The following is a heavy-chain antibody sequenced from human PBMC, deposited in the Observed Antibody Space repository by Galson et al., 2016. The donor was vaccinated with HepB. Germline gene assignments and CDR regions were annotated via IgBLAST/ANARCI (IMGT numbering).Heavy chain of an antibody. Sequence: SLRLSCAASGFSFSSYSMDWVRRAPGKGLEWVSYISRTGETFHYADSVKGRFTISRDNAKNLLYLQMNSLRDEDTAVYYCARDRRHNYAFFDSWGQGTPITVSS. J-gene: IGHJ4*02. CDR1: GFSFSSYS. CDR2: ISRTGETF. D-gene: IGHD3-16*01. V-gene: IGHV3-48*02. CDR3: ARDRRHNYAFFDS.